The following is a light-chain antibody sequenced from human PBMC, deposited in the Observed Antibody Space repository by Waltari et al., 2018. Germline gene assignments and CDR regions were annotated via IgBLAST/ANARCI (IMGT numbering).Light chain of an antibody. CDR3: QQSYSSPRT. J-gene: IGKJ1*01. CDR2: AAS. V-gene: IGKV1-39*01. Sequence: DIQMTQSPSSLSASVGDRVTITSRASQSISTYLNWYQQKPGKAPKLLICAASILQSGVPSRFSGSGAGTDFTLTISSLQPEDFATFYCQQSYSSPRTFGQGTKVEIK. CDR1: QSISTY.